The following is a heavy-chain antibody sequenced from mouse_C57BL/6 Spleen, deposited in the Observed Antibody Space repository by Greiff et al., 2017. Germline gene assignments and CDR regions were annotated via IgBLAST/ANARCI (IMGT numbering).Heavy chain of an antibody. CDR3: ARRGTGTNDY. V-gene: IGHV1-69*01. D-gene: IGHD4-1*01. CDR2: IDPSDSYT. J-gene: IGHJ2*01. CDR1: GYTFTSYW. Sequence: QVQLQHPGAELVMPGASVKLSCKASGYTFTSYWMHWVKQRPGQGLEWIGEIDPSDSYTNYNQKFKGKSTLTVDKSSSTAYMQLSSLTSEDSAVYYCARRGTGTNDYWGQGTTLTVSS.